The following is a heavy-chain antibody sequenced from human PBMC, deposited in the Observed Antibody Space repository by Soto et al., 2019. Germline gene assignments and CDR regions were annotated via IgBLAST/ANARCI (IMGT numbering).Heavy chain of an antibody. CDR1: GGSFSGYY. V-gene: IGHV4-34*01. CDR2: INHSGST. Sequence: SETLSLTCAVYGGSFSGYYWSWIRQPPGKGLEWIGEINHSGSTNYNPSFKSRVTISVDTSKNQFSLKLSSVTAADTAVYYCARSHGGSGYYYFDYWGQGTLVTVSS. D-gene: IGHD3-22*01. CDR3: ARSHGGSGYYYFDY. J-gene: IGHJ4*02.